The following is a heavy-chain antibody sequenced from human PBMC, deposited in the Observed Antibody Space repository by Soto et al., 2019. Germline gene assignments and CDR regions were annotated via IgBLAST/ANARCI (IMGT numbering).Heavy chain of an antibody. CDR2: IIPILGIA. CDR1: GGTFSSYT. CDR3: ARDSIAAAGRFDY. Sequence: ASVKVSCKASGGTFSSYTISWVRQAPGQGLEWMGRIIPILGIANYAQKLQGRVTMTTDTSTSTAYMELRSLRSDDTAVYYCARDSIAAAGRFDYWGQGTLVTVSS. D-gene: IGHD6-13*01. J-gene: IGHJ4*02. V-gene: IGHV1-69*04.